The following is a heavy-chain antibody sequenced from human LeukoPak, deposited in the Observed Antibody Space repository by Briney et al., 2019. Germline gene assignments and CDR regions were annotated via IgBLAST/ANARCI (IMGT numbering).Heavy chain of an antibody. CDR2: IYTSEST. CDR3: ARSSIVGATDYFDY. Sequence: SETLSLTCTVSGGSISSYYWSWIRQPAGKGLEWIGRIYTSESTNYNPSLKSRVTMSVDTSKNQFSLKLNSVTAADTVVYYCARSSIVGATDYFDYWGQGTLVTVSS. V-gene: IGHV4-4*07. D-gene: IGHD1-26*01. CDR1: GGSISSYY. J-gene: IGHJ4*02.